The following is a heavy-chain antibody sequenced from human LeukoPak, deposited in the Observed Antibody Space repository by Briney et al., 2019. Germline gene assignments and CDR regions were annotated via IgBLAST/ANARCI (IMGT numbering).Heavy chain of an antibody. D-gene: IGHD6-13*01. CDR1: GGSLSSYY. V-gene: IGHV4-59*01. CDR3: VRAQYSSSWDKIYYFDY. Sequence: SLTVSLTCTVSGGSLSSYYWSWIRQPPGKGLEWIGYIYLSGSTNYIPSLKSRVTISVDTSKNQFSLKLSSVTAADTAVYYCVRAQYSSSWDKIYYFDYWGQGTLVTVSS. CDR2: IYLSGST. J-gene: IGHJ4*02.